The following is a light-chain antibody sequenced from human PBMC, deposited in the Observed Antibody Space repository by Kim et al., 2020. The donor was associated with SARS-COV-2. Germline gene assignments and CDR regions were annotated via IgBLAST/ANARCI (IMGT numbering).Light chain of an antibody. CDR1: SLRSYY. Sequence: VASGQTVRITCQGDSLRSYYATWYQQKPGQAPILVIYGKNNRPSGIPDRFSGSSSGNTASLTITGTQAGDEADNYCNSRDSNDNVVFGGGTQLTVL. CDR2: GKN. CDR3: NSRDSNDNVV. V-gene: IGLV3-19*01. J-gene: IGLJ2*01.